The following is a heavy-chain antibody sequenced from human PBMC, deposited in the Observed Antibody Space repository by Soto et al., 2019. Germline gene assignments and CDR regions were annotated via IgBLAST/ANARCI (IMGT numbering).Heavy chain of an antibody. Sequence: GGSLRLSCAASGFTFSSYAMSWVRQAPGKGLEWVSAISGSGGSTYYADSVKGRFTISRDNSKNTLYLQMNSLRAEDTAVYYCAKQNYYDSSGYSPLDYWGQGTLVTSPQ. CDR3: AKQNYYDSSGYSPLDY. J-gene: IGHJ4*02. D-gene: IGHD3-22*01. CDR2: ISGSGGST. V-gene: IGHV3-23*01. CDR1: GFTFSSYA.